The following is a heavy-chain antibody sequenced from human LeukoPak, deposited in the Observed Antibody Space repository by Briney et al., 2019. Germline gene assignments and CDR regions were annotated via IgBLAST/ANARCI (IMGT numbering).Heavy chain of an antibody. CDR2: IYSDNT. CDR3: ARRAGAYSHPFDY. CDR1: GFTVSSNS. D-gene: IGHD4/OR15-4a*01. V-gene: IGHV3-53*01. Sequence: GGSLRLSCTVSGFTVSSNSMSWVRQAPGKGLEWVSFIYSDNTHYSDSVKGRFTISRDNSKNTLYLQMNSLRAEDTAVYYCARRAGAYSHPFDYWGQGILVSVSS. J-gene: IGHJ4*02.